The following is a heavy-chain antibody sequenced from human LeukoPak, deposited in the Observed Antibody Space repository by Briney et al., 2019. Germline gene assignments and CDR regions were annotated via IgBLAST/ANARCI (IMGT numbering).Heavy chain of an antibody. CDR3: ARSGSSRGYGGEGY. V-gene: IGHV1-8*02. J-gene: IGHJ4*02. CDR2: MNPNSGNT. D-gene: IGHD6-13*01. CDR1: GYTFTSYA. Sequence: GASVKVSCKTSGYTFTSYAMNWVRHAPGQGLEWMGWMNPNSGNTGYAHKLPGRVTMTSNTAISTAYLELSSLRSEATAVYYCARSGSSRGYGGEGYWGQGTLVTVSS.